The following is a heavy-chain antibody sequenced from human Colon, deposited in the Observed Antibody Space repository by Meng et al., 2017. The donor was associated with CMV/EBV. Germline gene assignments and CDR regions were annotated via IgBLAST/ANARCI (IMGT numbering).Heavy chain of an antibody. Sequence: ASVKVSCKASGYTFTTYGISWVRQAPGQGLEWMGWISVYNGNTKYAQKLQGRITLTTDTSTNTAYMELRSLRFDDTAVYYCARDGPVAGLGDALDIWGQGTMVTVS. J-gene: IGHJ3*02. CDR2: ISVYNGNT. CDR1: GYTFTTYG. D-gene: IGHD6-19*01. CDR3: ARDGPVAGLGDALDI. V-gene: IGHV1-18*01.